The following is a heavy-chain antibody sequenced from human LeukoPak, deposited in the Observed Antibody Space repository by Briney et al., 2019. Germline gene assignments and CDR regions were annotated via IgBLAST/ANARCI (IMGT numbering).Heavy chain of an antibody. Sequence: PSETLSLTCAVSGGSFSDYSWSWIRQPPGKGLEWIGDINHSGSTNYNPSLKSRVTISVDTSKNQFSLKLTSVSAADTAVYYCARSPWAYYADFWYFDLWGRATLVTVSS. J-gene: IGHJ2*01. CDR2: INHSGST. D-gene: IGHD3-10*01. V-gene: IGHV4-34*01. CDR1: GGSFSDYS. CDR3: ARSPWAYYADFWYFDL.